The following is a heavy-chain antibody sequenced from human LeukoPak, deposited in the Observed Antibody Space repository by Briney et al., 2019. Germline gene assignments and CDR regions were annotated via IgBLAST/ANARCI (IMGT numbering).Heavy chain of an antibody. J-gene: IGHJ6*03. CDR3: ARGKRGYSYGDYYYYMDV. V-gene: IGHV3-21*04. CDR1: GFTFSSYS. Sequence: PGGSLRLSCAASGFTFSSYSMNWVRQAPGKGLEWVSSISSSSSYIYYADSVKGRFTISRDNSKNTLYLQMNSLRAEDTAVYYCARGKRGYSYGDYYYYMDVWGKGTTVTVSS. D-gene: IGHD5-18*01. CDR2: ISSSSSYI.